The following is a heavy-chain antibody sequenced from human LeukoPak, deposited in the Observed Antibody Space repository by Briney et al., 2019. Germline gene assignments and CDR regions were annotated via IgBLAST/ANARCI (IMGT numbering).Heavy chain of an antibody. CDR3: GLCTFGGVIDIADY. CDR2: INHSGSN. V-gene: IGHV4-34*01. CDR1: GGSFSGYY. Sequence: PSQTLSLTCAVYGGSFSGYYWSWIRHPPGKGPEWIGEINHSGSNNYNPSLKSRVTISVDTSKNQFSLKLSSVTSSDTAVYYCGLCTFGGVIDIADYWGQGTLVTVSS. J-gene: IGHJ4*02. D-gene: IGHD3-16*02.